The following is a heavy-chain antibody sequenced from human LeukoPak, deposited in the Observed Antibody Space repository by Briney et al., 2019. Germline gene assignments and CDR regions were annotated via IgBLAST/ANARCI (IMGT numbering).Heavy chain of an antibody. CDR1: GYSFTNYW. Sequence: GESLKISCQVSGYSFTNYWIGWVRQKPGKGLEWMGIIFPGDSDTKYSPAFQGQVSLSADQSNTSAYLQWDSLKASDSAMYYCVRRQRWSYHFDYWGQGTLVTVSA. CDR3: VRRQRWSYHFDY. D-gene: IGHD1-26*01. J-gene: IGHJ4*02. CDR2: IFPGDSDT. V-gene: IGHV5-51*01.